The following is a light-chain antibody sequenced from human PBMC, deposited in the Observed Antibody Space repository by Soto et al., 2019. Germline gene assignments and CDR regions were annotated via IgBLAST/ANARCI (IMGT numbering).Light chain of an antibody. J-gene: IGKJ1*01. CDR3: QQYNSYSWT. CDR2: KAS. V-gene: IGKV1-5*03. Sequence: DIQMTQSPSTLSASVGDRVTITCRASQSISSWLAWYQQKPGKAPKLLIYKASSLESGVPSRFSGSGSGTEFTLTISSLQPDDFATYYCQQYNSYSWTFGQVTTVEIK. CDR1: QSISSW.